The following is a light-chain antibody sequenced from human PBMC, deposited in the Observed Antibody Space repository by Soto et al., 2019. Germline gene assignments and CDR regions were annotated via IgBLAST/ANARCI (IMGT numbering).Light chain of an antibody. Sequence: QSALTQPASVSGSPGQSITISCTGTSSDVGGYSYVSWYQQCPGKAPKLMIFDVSYRPSGVSNRFSGSKSGNTAPLTISGLQAEDEADYYCSSYTSSSSNVFGTGTKLTVL. CDR3: SSYTSSSSNV. V-gene: IGLV2-14*01. CDR1: SSDVGGYSY. J-gene: IGLJ1*01. CDR2: DVS.